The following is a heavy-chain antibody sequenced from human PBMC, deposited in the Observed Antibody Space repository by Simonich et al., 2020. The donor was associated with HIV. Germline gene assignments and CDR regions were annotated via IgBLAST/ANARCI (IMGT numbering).Heavy chain of an antibody. D-gene: IGHD6-13*01. J-gene: IGHJ4*02. CDR2: IYYTGIT. Sequence: QVQLQESGPGLVKPSETLSLTCTVSGDTISSYYWSWIRQPPGKGLEWIGHIYYTGITNYNPSLKSRFTISVDTSKNQVSLNLTSVTAADTAVYYCARGLFLSSWAPFNYWGQGTLVTVSS. V-gene: IGHV4-59*08. CDR1: GDTISSYY. CDR3: ARGLFLSSWAPFNY.